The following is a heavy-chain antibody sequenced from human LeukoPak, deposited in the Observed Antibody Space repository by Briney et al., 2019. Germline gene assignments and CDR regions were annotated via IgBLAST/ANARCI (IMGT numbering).Heavy chain of an antibody. CDR2: INHSGST. CDR3: ARSVRSTGYFGR. J-gene: IGHJ4*02. Sequence: SETLSLTCAVYGGSFSGYYWSWIRQPPGKGLEWIGEINHSGSTNYNPSLKSRVTISVDTSKNQFSLKVNSATAADTAVFYCARSVRSTGYFGRWGQGTLVTVSS. CDR1: GGSFSGYY. V-gene: IGHV4-34*01. D-gene: IGHD3-22*01.